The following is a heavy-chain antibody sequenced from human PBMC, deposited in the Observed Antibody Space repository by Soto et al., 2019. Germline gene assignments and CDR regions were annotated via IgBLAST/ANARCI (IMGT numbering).Heavy chain of an antibody. D-gene: IGHD6-19*01. Sequence: GGSLRLSCAASGFSLSNYSMIWVRQAPGKGLEWVSSISSSSNYRHYADSVKGRFTISRDNAKNSLFLQMNSLRAEDTAVYYCAGMMMRIAVAGHPPGYWGQGTLVTVSS. CDR3: AGMMMRIAVAGHPPGY. V-gene: IGHV3-21*01. J-gene: IGHJ4*02. CDR2: ISSSSNYR. CDR1: GFSLSNYS.